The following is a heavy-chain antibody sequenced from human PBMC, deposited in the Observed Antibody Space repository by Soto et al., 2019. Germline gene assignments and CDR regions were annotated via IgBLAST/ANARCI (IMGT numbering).Heavy chain of an antibody. CDR3: ASARGYSYGLMDFDY. D-gene: IGHD5-18*01. J-gene: IGHJ4*02. V-gene: IGHV1-69*13. Sequence: ASVKVSCKASGGTFSSYAISWVRQAPGQGLEWMGGIIPIFGTANYAQKFQGRVTITADESTGTAYMEMSSLRSEDTAVYYCASARGYSYGLMDFDYWGQGTLVTVSS. CDR2: IIPIFGTA. CDR1: GGTFSSYA.